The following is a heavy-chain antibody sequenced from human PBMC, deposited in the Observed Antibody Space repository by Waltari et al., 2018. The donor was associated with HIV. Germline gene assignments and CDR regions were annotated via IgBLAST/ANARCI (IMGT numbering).Heavy chain of an antibody. J-gene: IGHJ4*02. CDR2: ISSSGSTI. Sequence: EVQLVESGGGLVQPGGSLRLSCAASGFTFSSYEMNWVRQAPGKGLEWVSYISSSGSTIYDADSVKGRFTISRDNAKNSLYLQMNSLRAEDTAVYYCARSAKEEGSPYYFDYWGQGTLVTVSS. CDR3: ARSAKEEGSPYYFDY. V-gene: IGHV3-48*03. CDR1: GFTFSSYE.